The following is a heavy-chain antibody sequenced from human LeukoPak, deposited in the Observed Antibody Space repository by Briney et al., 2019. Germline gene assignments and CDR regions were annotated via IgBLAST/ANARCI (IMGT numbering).Heavy chain of an antibody. J-gene: IGHJ5*02. V-gene: IGHV3-23*01. CDR1: GFTFSSYA. CDR3: AKGAITICGVALYNWFDP. Sequence: PGGSLRLSCAASGFTFSSYAMSWVRQVPGKGLEWVSAISGSGGSTYYADSVKGRFTISRDNSKHTLYLQMNSLRAEDTAVYYCAKGAITICGVALYNWFDPWGQGTLVTVSS. CDR2: ISGSGGST. D-gene: IGHD3-3*01.